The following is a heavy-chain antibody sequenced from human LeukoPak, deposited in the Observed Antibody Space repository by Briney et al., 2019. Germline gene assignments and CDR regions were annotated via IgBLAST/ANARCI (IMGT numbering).Heavy chain of an antibody. D-gene: IGHD2-2*01. CDR1: GFTSSSYN. CDR2: ISSSVTTI. CDR3: ARDDTRRTSSPLDY. J-gene: IGHJ4*02. V-gene: IGHV3-48*01. Sequence: GGSLRLSCTASGFTSSSYNMNWVSQAPGKGMEWVSYISSSVTTIYYADSVKGRFTICKDNAKNSLYLEMNSLRAEDTAVYYCARDDTRRTSSPLDYWGQGTLVTVSS.